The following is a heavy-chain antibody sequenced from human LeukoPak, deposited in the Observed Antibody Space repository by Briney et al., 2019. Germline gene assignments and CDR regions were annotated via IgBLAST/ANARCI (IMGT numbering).Heavy chain of an antibody. CDR3: ARSGVVVVALYYFDY. D-gene: IGHD2-15*01. CDR1: GGTFSSYA. V-gene: IGHV1-69*13. CDR2: IIPIFGTA. J-gene: IGHJ4*02. Sequence: SVKVSCKASGGTFSSYAISWVRQAPGRGLEWMGGIIPIFGTANYAQKFQGRVTITADESTSTAYMELSSLRSEDTAVYYCARSGVVVVALYYFDYWGQGTLVTVSS.